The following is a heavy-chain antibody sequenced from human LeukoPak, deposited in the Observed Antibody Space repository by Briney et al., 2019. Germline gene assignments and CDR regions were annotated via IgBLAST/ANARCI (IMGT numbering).Heavy chain of an antibody. D-gene: IGHD6-6*01. CDR2: IYYGGST. Sequence: SETLSLTCTVSGYSVSSASYWTWIRQPPGKGLEWIGSIYYGGSTYYTPSLESRVTISVDTSKNQFSLKLSSVTAADTAVYYCARGLDSSSSYWDQGTLVTVSS. V-gene: IGHV4-38-2*02. CDR3: ARGLDSSSSY. CDR1: GYSVSSASY. J-gene: IGHJ4*02.